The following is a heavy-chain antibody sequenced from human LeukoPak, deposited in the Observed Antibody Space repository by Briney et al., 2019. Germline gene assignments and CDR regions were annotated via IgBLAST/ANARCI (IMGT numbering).Heavy chain of an antibody. D-gene: IGHD4-17*01. Sequence: ASVKVSCKPSGYTFTGYYMHWVRQAPGQGLEWMGWINPHSGGTNYAQKFQGRVTMTRDTSISTAYMELSRLRSDDTAVYYCARGIYGDYEDYYFDYWGQGTLVTVSS. V-gene: IGHV1-2*02. J-gene: IGHJ4*02. CDR2: INPHSGGT. CDR3: ARGIYGDYEDYYFDY. CDR1: GYTFTGYY.